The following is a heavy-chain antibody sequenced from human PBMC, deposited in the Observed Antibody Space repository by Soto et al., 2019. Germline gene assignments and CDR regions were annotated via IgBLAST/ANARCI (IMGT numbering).Heavy chain of an antibody. CDR3: ARVGFGELLAHGMDV. V-gene: IGHV4-30-4*01. J-gene: IGHJ6*02. Sequence: PSETLSLTCTVSGGSISSRDYYLSWIRQPPGKGLEWIGYIYYSGSTYYNPSLKSRVTISVDTSKDQFSLKLSSVTAADTAVYYCARVGFGELLAHGMDVWGQGTTVTGLL. CDR1: GGSISSRDYY. D-gene: IGHD3-10*01. CDR2: IYYSGST.